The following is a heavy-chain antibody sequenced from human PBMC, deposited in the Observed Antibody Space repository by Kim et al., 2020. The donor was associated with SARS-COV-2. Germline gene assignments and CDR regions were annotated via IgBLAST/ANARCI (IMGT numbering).Heavy chain of an antibody. D-gene: IGHD2-15*01. CDR1: GFTFDDYA. Sequence: GGSLRLSCAASGFTFDDYAMHWVRQAPGKGLEWVSGISWNSGSIGYADSVKGRFTISRDNAKNSLYLQMNSLRAEDSALYYCAKEQKGVVVAATGHYYG. CDR3: AKEQKGVVVAATGHYYG. J-gene: IGHJ6*01. CDR2: ISWNSGSI. V-gene: IGHV3-9*01.